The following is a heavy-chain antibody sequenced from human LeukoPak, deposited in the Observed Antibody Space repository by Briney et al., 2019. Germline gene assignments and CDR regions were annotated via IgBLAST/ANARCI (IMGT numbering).Heavy chain of an antibody. CDR2: IYSGGST. V-gene: IGHV3-66*01. J-gene: IGHJ4*02. CDR3: AREGTV. D-gene: IGHD4-11*01. Sequence: GGSLRLSCAASGFTVSSNSMSWVPQAPGKGLEWVSIIYSGGSTYNADSVKGRFTISRDNSKNTLYLQMNSLRAEDTAVYYCAREGTVRGQGTLVTVSS. CDR1: GFTVSSNS.